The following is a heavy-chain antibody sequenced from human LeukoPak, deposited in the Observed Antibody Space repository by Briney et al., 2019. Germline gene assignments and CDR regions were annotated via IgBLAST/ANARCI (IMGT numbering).Heavy chain of an antibody. CDR1: GYTFTSYG. D-gene: IGHD3-22*01. J-gene: IGHJ4*02. Sequence: ASVKVSCKASGYTFTSYGINWVRQAPGQGLEWMGWISAYNGHTNYAQKLQGRVTVSTDTSTSTAYMELRSLRSDDTAVYYCARVGLLDYYDSSGYDFDYWGQGTLVTVSS. CDR3: ARVGLLDYYDSSGYDFDY. CDR2: ISAYNGHT. V-gene: IGHV1-18*01.